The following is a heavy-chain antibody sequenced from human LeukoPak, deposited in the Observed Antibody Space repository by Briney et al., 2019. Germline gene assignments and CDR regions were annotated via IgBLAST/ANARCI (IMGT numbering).Heavy chain of an antibody. CDR1: GYTFTIYG. CDR3: ANGYSGYDY. J-gene: IGHJ4*02. D-gene: IGHD5-12*01. Sequence: ASVKVSRKTSGYTFTIYGISGVRQAPGQGLEWMGLISAYGNTNYAQKLQGRVTMTTDTSTSTAYMELRSLRSDDTAVYYCANGYSGYDYWGQGTLVTVSS. V-gene: IGHV1-18*01. CDR2: ISAYGNT.